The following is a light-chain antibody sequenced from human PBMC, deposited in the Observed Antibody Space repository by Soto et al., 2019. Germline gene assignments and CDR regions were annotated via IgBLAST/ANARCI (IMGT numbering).Light chain of an antibody. V-gene: IGLV1-44*01. Sequence: QLVLTQPPSASGTPGQRVSISCSGSSSNIGRNTVNWYQQLPGTAPKLLIYSHNQRPSGVPDRFSGSKSGTSASLAISGLQSEDEADYYCAAWDDSLNGPVFGGGTKVTVL. CDR3: AAWDDSLNGPV. J-gene: IGLJ2*01. CDR2: SHN. CDR1: SSNIGRNT.